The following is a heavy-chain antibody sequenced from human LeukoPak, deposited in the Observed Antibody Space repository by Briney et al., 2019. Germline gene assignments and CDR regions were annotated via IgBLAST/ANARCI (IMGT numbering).Heavy chain of an antibody. CDR2: ISAYNGNT. D-gene: IGHD3-22*01. V-gene: IGHV1-18*01. CDR1: GYTFTSYG. CDR3: ARDLYYYDSSGYYYF. Sequence: ASVTVSCMASGYTFTSYGISWVRQAPGQGLEWMGWISAYNGNTNYAQKLQGRVTMTTDTSTSTAYMELRSLRSDDTAVYYCARDLYYYDSSGYYYFWGQGTLVTVSS. J-gene: IGHJ4*02.